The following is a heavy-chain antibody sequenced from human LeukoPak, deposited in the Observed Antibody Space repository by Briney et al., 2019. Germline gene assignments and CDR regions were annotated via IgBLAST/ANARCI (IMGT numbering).Heavy chain of an antibody. Sequence: PSQTLSLTCTVSGGSIRSGGDYWSWIRQHPGKGLEWIGYIHYSESTYYNPSLRSRVTISVDTPKNQFSLKLNSVTAADTAVYFCARGHEDYDSSGYYRFDYWGQGTLVTVSS. V-gene: IGHV4-31*03. CDR3: ARGHEDYDSSGYYRFDY. D-gene: IGHD3-22*01. CDR2: IHYSEST. J-gene: IGHJ4*02. CDR1: GGSIRSGGDY.